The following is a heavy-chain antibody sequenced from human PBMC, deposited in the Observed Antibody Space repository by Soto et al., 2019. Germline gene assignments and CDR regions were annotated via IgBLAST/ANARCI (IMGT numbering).Heavy chain of an antibody. V-gene: IGHV4-39*01. CDR3: ARRRAAAGSFRLYWFDP. D-gene: IGHD6-13*01. J-gene: IGHJ5*02. CDR2: IYYSGST. Sequence: QLQLQESGPGLVKPSETLSLTCTVSGGSISSSSYYWGWIRQPPGKGLEWIGSIYYSGSTYYNPSLKSRVTISVDTSKNQFSLKLSSVTAADTAVYYCARRRAAAGSFRLYWFDPWGQGTLVTVSS. CDR1: GGSISSSSYY.